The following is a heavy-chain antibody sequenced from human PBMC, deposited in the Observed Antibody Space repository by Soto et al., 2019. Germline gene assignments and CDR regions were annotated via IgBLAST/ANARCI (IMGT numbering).Heavy chain of an antibody. CDR3: ARGEKSESSSWYISGYYYYGMDV. D-gene: IGHD6-13*01. Sequence: PSETLSLTCAVYGGSFSGYYWSWIRQPPGKGLEWIGEINHSGSTNYNPSLKSRVTISVDTSKNQFSLKLSSVTAADTAVYYCARGEKSESSSWYISGYYYYGMDVWGQGTTVTVSS. CDR2: INHSGST. V-gene: IGHV4-34*01. CDR1: GGSFSGYY. J-gene: IGHJ6*02.